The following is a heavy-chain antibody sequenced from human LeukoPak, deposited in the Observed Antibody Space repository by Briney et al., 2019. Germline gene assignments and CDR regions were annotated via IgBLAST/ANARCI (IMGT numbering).Heavy chain of an antibody. V-gene: IGHV4-34*01. Sequence: SETLSLTCAVYGGSFSGYYWSWIRQPPGKGLEWIGEINHSGSTNYNPSLKSRVTTSVDTSKNQFSLKLSSVTAADTAVYYCARHLGPHFDYWGQGTLVTVSS. D-gene: IGHD3-16*01. CDR1: GGSFSGYY. CDR2: INHSGST. J-gene: IGHJ4*02. CDR3: ARHLGPHFDY.